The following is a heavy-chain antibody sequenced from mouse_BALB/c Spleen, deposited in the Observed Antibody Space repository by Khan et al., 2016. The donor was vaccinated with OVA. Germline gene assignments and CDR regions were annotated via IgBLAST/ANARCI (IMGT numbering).Heavy chain of an antibody. D-gene: IGHD2-13*01. J-gene: IGHJ4*01. Sequence: VQLKESGPGLVAPSQSLSITCTVSGFSLTSYGVHWVRQPLGRGLQWLVVIWREVGTIYNSVLKSRLSISKANSKSQVFLKRNSLQTDDKAIYNCARSFDGDSSLCTIDYWGQGTTVTVSS. CDR2: IWREVGT. CDR3: ARSFDGDSSLCTIDY. V-gene: IGHV2-6*02. CDR1: GFSLTSYG.